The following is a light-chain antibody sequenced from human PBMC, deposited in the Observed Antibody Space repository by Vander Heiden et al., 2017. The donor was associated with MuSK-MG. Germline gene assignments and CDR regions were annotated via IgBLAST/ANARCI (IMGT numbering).Light chain of an antibody. CDR1: QNISTY. V-gene: IGKV1-39*01. J-gene: IGKJ2*01. Sequence: DIQMSQSPSSLCASVGDSVTIPRRASQNISTYVSWYQQKPGNAPTLLIFAAVNLQRGVPSRFSGSGSGTDFTLTISSLQPEDFAVYYCQQSDDTPHTFGQGTKV. CDR3: QQSDDTPHT. CDR2: AAV.